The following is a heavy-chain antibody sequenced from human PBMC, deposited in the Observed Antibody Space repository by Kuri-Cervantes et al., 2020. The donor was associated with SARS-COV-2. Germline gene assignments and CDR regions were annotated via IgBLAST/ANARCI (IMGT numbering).Heavy chain of an antibody. CDR1: GGSISSGDYY. Sequence: LRLSCTVSGGSISSGDYYWSWIRQPPGKGLEWIGYIYYSGSTYYNPSLKSRVTISVDTSKNQFSLKLSSVIAADTAVYYCARMNPYEADGGPNFDYWGQGTLVTVSS. V-gene: IGHV4-30-4*01. D-gene: IGHD3-16*01. CDR3: ARMNPYEADGGPNFDY. J-gene: IGHJ4*02. CDR2: IYYSGST.